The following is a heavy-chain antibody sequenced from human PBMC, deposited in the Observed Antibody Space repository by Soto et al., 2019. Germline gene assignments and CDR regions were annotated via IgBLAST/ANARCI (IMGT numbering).Heavy chain of an antibody. CDR1: GYTFTRYG. V-gene: IGHV1-18*01. D-gene: IGHD5-12*01. Sequence: ASVNVSCKASGYTFTRYGISWVRQAPGQGLEWMGWISAYNGNTNYAQKLQGRVTMTTDTSTSTAYMELRSLRSDDTAVYYCARDQQYSGGGQGAFDIWGQGTMVTVSS. J-gene: IGHJ3*02. CDR2: ISAYNGNT. CDR3: ARDQQYSGGGQGAFDI.